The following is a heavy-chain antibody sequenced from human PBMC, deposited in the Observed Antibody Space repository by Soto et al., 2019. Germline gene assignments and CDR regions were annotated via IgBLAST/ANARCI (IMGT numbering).Heavy chain of an antibody. CDR3: ARAHTTVFTNWFDP. V-gene: IGHV4-30-4*01. CDR2: IYYSGST. Sequence: SETLSLTCTVSGGSISSGDYYWSWIRQPPGKGLEWIGYIYYSGSTYYNPSLKSRVTISVDTSKNQFSLKLSSVTAADTAVYYCARAHTTVFTNWFDPWGQGTLVTVSS. J-gene: IGHJ5*02. D-gene: IGHD4-17*01. CDR1: GGSISSGDYY.